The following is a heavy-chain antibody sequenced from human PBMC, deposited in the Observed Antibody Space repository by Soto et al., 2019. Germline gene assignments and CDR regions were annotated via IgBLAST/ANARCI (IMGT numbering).Heavy chain of an antibody. D-gene: IGHD3-16*01. CDR1: GFTFSNAW. CDR2: IKSKADGGTT. J-gene: IGHJ6*02. Sequence: GGSLRLSCAASGFTFSNAWMSWVRQAPGKGLEWVGRIKSKADGGTTDYAAPVKGRFTISRDDSKNTLYLQMNSLKTEDTAVYYCNTEGGSVSLYDYYGMDVWGQGTTVTVSS. CDR3: NTEGGSVSLYDYYGMDV. V-gene: IGHV3-15*01.